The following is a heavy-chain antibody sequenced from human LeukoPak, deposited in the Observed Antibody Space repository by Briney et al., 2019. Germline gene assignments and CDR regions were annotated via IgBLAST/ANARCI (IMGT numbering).Heavy chain of an antibody. CDR2: IIPIFGTA. D-gene: IGHD6-6*01. V-gene: IGHV1-69*05. CDR1: GGTFSSYA. CDR3: ARASSESIAARPYWFDP. J-gene: IGHJ5*02. Sequence: SVKVSCRASGGTFSSYAISWVRQAPGQGLEWMGGIIPIFGTANYAQKFQGRVTITTDESTSTAYMELSSLRSEDTAVYYCARASSESIAARPYWFDPWGQGTLVTVSS.